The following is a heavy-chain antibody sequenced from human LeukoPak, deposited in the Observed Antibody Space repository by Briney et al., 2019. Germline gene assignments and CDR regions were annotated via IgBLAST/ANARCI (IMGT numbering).Heavy chain of an antibody. V-gene: IGHV4-4*07. Sequence: PSETLSLNCTVSGLTGCSISMYYWSRIRQPAGKGLECIGRIYPSDATNYNPSLKSRVTISVDKSKNQFSLKLTSVAAADTAVYYCESNYGDYVAVWDYWGQGTLVTVSS. D-gene: IGHD4-17*01. CDR2: IYPSDAT. J-gene: IGHJ4*02. CDR3: ESNYGDYVAVWDY. CDR1: GCSISMYY.